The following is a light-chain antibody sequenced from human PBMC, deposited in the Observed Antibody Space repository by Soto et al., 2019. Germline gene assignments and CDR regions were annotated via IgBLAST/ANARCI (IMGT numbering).Light chain of an antibody. J-gene: IGKJ5*01. CDR2: RAS. CDR1: QSLNTN. V-gene: IGKV3-15*01. Sequence: EIVMTQSPATLSVSPGERVTLSCRASQSLNTNLAWYQQKPGQAPRLLIYRASTRATGVPDRFSGSGSGTDFTLTISRLEPEDFAVYYCQQRSNWPPITFGQGTRLEIK. CDR3: QQRSNWPPIT.